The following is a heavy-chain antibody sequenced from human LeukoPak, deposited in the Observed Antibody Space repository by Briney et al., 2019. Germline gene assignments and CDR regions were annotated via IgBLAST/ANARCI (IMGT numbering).Heavy chain of an antibody. J-gene: IGHJ4*02. CDR2: ISSSSTI. CDR3: ARDPLRLGELSFVY. D-gene: IGHD3-16*02. CDR1: GFTFSSYS. V-gene: IGHV3-48*01. Sequence: GGSLRLSCAASGFTFSSYSMNWVRQAPGKGLEWVSYISSSSTIYYADSVKGRFTISRDNARKSLYLQMNSLRADDTAVYYCARDPLRLGELSFVYWGQGTLVTVSS.